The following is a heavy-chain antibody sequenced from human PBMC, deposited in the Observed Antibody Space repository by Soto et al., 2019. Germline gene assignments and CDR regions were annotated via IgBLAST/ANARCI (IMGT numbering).Heavy chain of an antibody. CDR1: GFTFSSYG. J-gene: IGHJ5*02. CDR3: AREATGGGWYDP. Sequence: QVQLVESGGGVVQPGRSLRLSCAASGFTFSSYGMHWVRQAPGKGLEWVAVIWYDGSNKYYADSVKGRFTISRDNSKNTLYLQMNSLRTEDTDVYYCAREATGGGWYDPWGQGTLVTVSS. CDR2: IWYDGSNK. V-gene: IGHV3-33*01. D-gene: IGHD5-12*01.